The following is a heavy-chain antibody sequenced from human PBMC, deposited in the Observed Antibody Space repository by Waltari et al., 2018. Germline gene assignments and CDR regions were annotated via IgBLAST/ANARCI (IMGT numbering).Heavy chain of an antibody. V-gene: IGHV4-34*01. J-gene: IGHJ3*02. CDR2: INHSGRT. Sequence: QVQLQQWGAGLLKPSETLSLTCAVYGGSFSGYYWSWISQPPGTVLEWMGEINHSGRTNYTPSLKSRVTRSVDTSKKQFSLKLSSVTAADAAVYYCARGKKTAIGFGAFDIWGQGTMVTVSS. CDR3: ARGKKTAIGFGAFDI. CDR1: GGSFSGYY. D-gene: IGHD5-18*01.